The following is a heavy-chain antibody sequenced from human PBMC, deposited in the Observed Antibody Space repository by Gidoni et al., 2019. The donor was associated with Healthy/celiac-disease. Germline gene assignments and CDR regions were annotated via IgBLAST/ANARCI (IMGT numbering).Heavy chain of an antibody. CDR1: GGSISSSSYY. V-gene: IGHV4-39*01. CDR2: IYYSGST. J-gene: IGHJ5*02. CDR3: ARHVVTAIPPHWFDP. Sequence: QLQLQESGPGLVKPSETLSLTCTVSGGSISSSSYYWGWIRQPPGKGLEWIGSIYYSGSTYYTPSLKSRVTISVDTSKNQFSLKLSSVTAADTAVYYCARHVVTAIPPHWFDPWGQGTLVTVSS. D-gene: IGHD2-21*02.